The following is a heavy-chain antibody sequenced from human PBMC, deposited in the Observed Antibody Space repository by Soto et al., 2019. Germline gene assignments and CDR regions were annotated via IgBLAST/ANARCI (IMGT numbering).Heavy chain of an antibody. Sequence: PGGSLRLSCAASGFTFSSYWMHWVRQAPGKGLVWVSRINSDGSSTSYADSVKGRFTISRDNAKNTLYLQMNSLRAEDTAVYYCARDPIAAAGTHYYYYTDVWGKGTTVPVSS. CDR3: ARDPIAAAGTHYYYYTDV. V-gene: IGHV3-74*01. D-gene: IGHD6-13*01. J-gene: IGHJ6*03. CDR1: GFTFSSYW. CDR2: INSDGSST.